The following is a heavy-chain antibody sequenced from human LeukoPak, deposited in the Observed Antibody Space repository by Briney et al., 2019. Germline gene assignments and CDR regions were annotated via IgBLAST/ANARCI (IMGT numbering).Heavy chain of an antibody. J-gene: IGHJ6*03. CDR1: GFTFSGYG. Sequence: GGSLRLSCAASGFTFSGYGMHWVRQAPGKGLEWVAVIWYDGSNKYYADSVKGRFTISRDNSKNTLYLQMNSLRAEDTAVYYCAKGQGGYYYYMDVWGKGTTVTVSS. D-gene: IGHD2-15*01. CDR3: AKGQGGYYYYMDV. CDR2: IWYDGSNK. V-gene: IGHV3-33*06.